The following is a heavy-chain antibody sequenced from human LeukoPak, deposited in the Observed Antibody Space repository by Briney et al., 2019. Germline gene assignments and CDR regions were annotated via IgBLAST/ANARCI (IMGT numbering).Heavy chain of an antibody. CDR3: ARHPRGYYYGSGSYSLGPDY. D-gene: IGHD3-10*01. CDR2: INHSGST. Sequence: NPSETLSLTCAVYGGSFSGYYWSWIRQPPGKGLEWIGEINHSGSTNYNPSLKSRVTISVDTSKNQFSLKLSSVTAADTAVYYCARHPRGYYYGSGSYSLGPDYWGQGTLVTVSS. V-gene: IGHV4-34*01. CDR1: GGSFSGYY. J-gene: IGHJ4*02.